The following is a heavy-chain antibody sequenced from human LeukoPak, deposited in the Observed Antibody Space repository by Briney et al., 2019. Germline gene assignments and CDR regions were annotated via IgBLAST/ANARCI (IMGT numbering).Heavy chain of an antibody. D-gene: IGHD2-2*01. CDR3: ARLRRSTSLLSVWFDP. Sequence: SETLSLTCAVYGGSFSGYYWSWIRQPPGKGLEWIGEINHSGSTNYNPSLKSRVTISVDTSKNQFSLKLSSVTAADTAVYYCARLRRSTSLLSVWFDPWGQGTLVTVSS. CDR2: INHSGST. CDR1: GGSFSGYY. J-gene: IGHJ5*02. V-gene: IGHV4-34*01.